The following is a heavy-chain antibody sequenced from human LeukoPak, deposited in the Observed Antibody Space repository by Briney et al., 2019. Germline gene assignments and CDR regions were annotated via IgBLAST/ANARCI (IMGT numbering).Heavy chain of an antibody. J-gene: IGHJ4*02. CDR2: ISAYNGNT. Sequence: ASVKVSCKASGYTLTSYGISWVRQAPGQGLEWMGWISAYNGNTNYAQKLQGRVTMTTDTSTSTAYMELRSLRSDDTAVYYCARDYDILTGSISFDYWGQGTLVTVSS. V-gene: IGHV1-18*04. D-gene: IGHD3-9*01. CDR1: GYTLTSYG. CDR3: ARDYDILTGSISFDY.